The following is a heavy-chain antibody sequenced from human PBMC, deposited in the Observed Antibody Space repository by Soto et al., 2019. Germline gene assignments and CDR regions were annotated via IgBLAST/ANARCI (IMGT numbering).Heavy chain of an antibody. Sequence: PGGSLRLSCAASGFTFSSYAMSWVRQAPGKGLEWVSAISGSGGSTYYADSVKGRFTISRDNSKNTLYLQMNSLRAEDTAVYYCAKENGSPFGITIFGVAPFDYWGQGTLVTVSS. D-gene: IGHD3-3*01. CDR1: GFTFSSYA. CDR3: AKENGSPFGITIFGVAPFDY. V-gene: IGHV3-23*01. J-gene: IGHJ4*02. CDR2: ISGSGGST.